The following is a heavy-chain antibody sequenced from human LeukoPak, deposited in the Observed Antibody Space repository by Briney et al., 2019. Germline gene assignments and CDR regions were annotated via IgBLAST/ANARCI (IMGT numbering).Heavy chain of an antibody. CDR3: ASVNTYCGGDRYPGHFQH. CDR2: IYHSGST. CDR1: GGSISSGGYS. J-gene: IGHJ1*01. Sequence: PSQTLSLTCAVSGGSISSGGYSWRWIRQPPGKGLEWIGYIYHSGSTYYNPSLKSRVTISVDRSKNQFSLKLSSVTAADTAVYYCASVNTYCGGDRYPGHFQHWGQGTLVTVSS. V-gene: IGHV4-30-2*01. D-gene: IGHD2-21*02.